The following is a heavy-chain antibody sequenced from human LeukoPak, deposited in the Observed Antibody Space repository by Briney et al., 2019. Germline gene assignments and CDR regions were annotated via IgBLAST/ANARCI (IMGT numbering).Heavy chain of an antibody. Sequence: GGSLRLSCAASGFTFSSYAMHWVPQAPGKGLEWVAVISYDGSNKYYADSVKGRFTISRDNSENTLYLQMNSLRAEDTAVYYCARAAPYYDFWSGQNNWFDPWGQGTLVTVSS. V-gene: IGHV3-30-3*01. CDR1: GFTFSSYA. CDR3: ARAAPYYDFWSGQNNWFDP. J-gene: IGHJ5*02. CDR2: ISYDGSNK. D-gene: IGHD3-3*01.